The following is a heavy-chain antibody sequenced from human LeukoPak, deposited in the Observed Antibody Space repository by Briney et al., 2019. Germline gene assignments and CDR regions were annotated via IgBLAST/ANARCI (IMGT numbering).Heavy chain of an antibody. Sequence: GGSLRLSCAASGFTFSSYSMNWVRQAPGKGLEWVSSISSSSSYIYYADSVKGRFTISRDNAKNSLYLQMNSLRAEDTAVYYCARGGLTYYFDYWGQGTLVTVSS. J-gene: IGHJ4*02. V-gene: IGHV3-21*01. CDR1: GFTFSSYS. CDR2: ISSSSSYI. D-gene: IGHD1-20*01. CDR3: ARGGLTYYFDY.